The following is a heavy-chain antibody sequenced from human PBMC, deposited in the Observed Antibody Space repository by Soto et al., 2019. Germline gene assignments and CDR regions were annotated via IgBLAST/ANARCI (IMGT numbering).Heavy chain of an antibody. D-gene: IGHD4-17*01. J-gene: IGHJ4*02. Sequence: PGESLKISCKGSGYSFTSYWISWVRQMPGKGLEWMGRIDPSDSYTNYSPSFQGQVTLSADKSISTAYLQWSSLKASDTAMYYCARRAYGGNAHFDYWGQGTLVTVSS. CDR1: GYSFTSYW. CDR2: IDPSDSYT. CDR3: ARRAYGGNAHFDY. V-gene: IGHV5-10-1*04.